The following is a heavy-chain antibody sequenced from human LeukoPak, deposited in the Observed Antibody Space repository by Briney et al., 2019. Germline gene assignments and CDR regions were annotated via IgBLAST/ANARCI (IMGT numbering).Heavy chain of an antibody. V-gene: IGHV1-18*01. CDR1: GYTXTSYG. J-gene: IGHJ3*02. CDR3: ARDQGIADAFDI. Sequence: GASVKVSCKASGYTXTSYGISWVRQAPGQGLEWMGWISTYNGNTYYAQKLQGSVTMTTDTSTSTAYMEPRSLRSDDTAVYYCARDQGIADAFDIWGQGTMVTVSS. D-gene: IGHD6-13*01. CDR2: ISTYNGNT.